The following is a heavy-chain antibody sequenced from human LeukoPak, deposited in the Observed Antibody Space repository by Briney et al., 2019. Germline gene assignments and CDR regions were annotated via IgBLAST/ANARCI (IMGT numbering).Heavy chain of an antibody. V-gene: IGHV1-46*01. CDR2: INPSGGST. D-gene: IGHD5-24*01. Sequence: ASVKVSCKPSGYSFTVNYIHWVRQAPGQGLEWMGIINPSGGSTSYAQKFQGRVTMTRDTSTSTVYMELSSLRSEDTAVYYCARASERWLQFRSGNWFDPWGQGTLVTVSS. J-gene: IGHJ5*02. CDR1: GYSFTVNY. CDR3: ARASERWLQFRSGNWFDP.